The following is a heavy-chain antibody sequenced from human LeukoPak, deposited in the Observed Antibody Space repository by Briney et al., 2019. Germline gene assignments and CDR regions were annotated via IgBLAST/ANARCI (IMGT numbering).Heavy chain of an antibody. CDR1: GYSFTSYW. J-gene: IGHJ4*02. D-gene: IGHD3-10*01. CDR3: ARRMKVGSGSYNYFDY. Sequence: GESLKISCKGSGYSFTSYWIGWVRQMPGKGLEWMGIIYPGDSDTRYSPSFQGQVTISADKSISTAYLQWSSLKASDTAMYCCARRMKVGSGSYNYFDYWGQGTLVTVSS. CDR2: IYPGDSDT. V-gene: IGHV5-51*01.